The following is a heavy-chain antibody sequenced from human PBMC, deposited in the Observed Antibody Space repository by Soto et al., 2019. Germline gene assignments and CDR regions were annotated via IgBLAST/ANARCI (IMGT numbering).Heavy chain of an antibody. Sequence: GGPLRLSCADSGFTFSSYAMHWVRQAPGKGLEGVAVISYDGSNKYYADSVKGRFTISRDNSKNTLYLQMNSLRAEDTAVYYCARAAGEHLIPAYYYYGMDVWGQGTTVTVSS. CDR1: GFTFSSYA. CDR3: ARAAGEHLIPAYYYYGMDV. V-gene: IGHV3-30-3*01. J-gene: IGHJ6*02. CDR2: ISYDGSNK. D-gene: IGHD2-2*01.